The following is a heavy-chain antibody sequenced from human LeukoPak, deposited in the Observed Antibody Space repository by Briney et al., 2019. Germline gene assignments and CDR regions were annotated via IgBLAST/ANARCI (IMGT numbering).Heavy chain of an antibody. V-gene: IGHV3-9*01. CDR2: INWNTDDI. D-gene: IGHD3-22*01. J-gene: IGHJ4*02. Sequence: SLRLSCVTSGFNFRDYALHWVRQTPGKGLEWVSGINWNTDDIGYADSVKGRFTISRDNAKNSVYLQMNNLRAEDTALYYCARSFLVRITMIAAPFDYWGPGTLVTVSS. CDR1: GFNFRDYA. CDR3: ARSFLVRITMIAAPFDY.